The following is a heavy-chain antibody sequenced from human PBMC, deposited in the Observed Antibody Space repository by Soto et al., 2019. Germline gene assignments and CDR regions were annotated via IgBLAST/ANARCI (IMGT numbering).Heavy chain of an antibody. CDR1: GYTFTSYV. Sequence: QVQLVQSGAEVKKPGASVKVSCKASGYTFTSYVISWVRQAPGQGLEWMGGISAYNGNTNYAQKLQGRVTMTTDTSTSTAYMELRRLRSDDTAVYYCVVAAHPYYFDYGGQGTLVTVSS. D-gene: IGHD2-15*01. CDR3: VVAAHPYYFDY. CDR2: ISAYNGNT. J-gene: IGHJ4*02. V-gene: IGHV1-18*01.